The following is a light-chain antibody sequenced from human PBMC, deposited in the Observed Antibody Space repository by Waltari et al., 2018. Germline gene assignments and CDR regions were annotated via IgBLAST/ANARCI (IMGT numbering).Light chain of an antibody. CDR2: DSS. CDR3: QQRYKWPLT. CDR1: QSVSTY. Sequence: EIVLTQSPATLSLSPGERATLSCRASQSVSTYLAWYQQRPGQPPRLLIYDSSSRATGIPARFSGIGSGTDFTLTISSLEPEDFAVYYCQQRYKWPLTFGGGSKVEI. V-gene: IGKV3-11*01. J-gene: IGKJ4*01.